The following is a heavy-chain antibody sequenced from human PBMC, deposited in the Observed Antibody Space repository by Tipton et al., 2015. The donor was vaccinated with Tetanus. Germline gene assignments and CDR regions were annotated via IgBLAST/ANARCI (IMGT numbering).Heavy chain of an antibody. D-gene: IGHD2-8*01. V-gene: IGHV4-39*01. CDR3: ARQADNGFDP. CDR2: IYYNGNT. J-gene: IGHJ5*02. Sequence: TLSLTCSVSGGSINSGTYYWAWIRQPPGKGLEWIGNIYYNGNTYYNSPLKSRLTISLDTSKHQLSLKMTSVTAADTAIYYRARQADNGFDPWGQGTLVAVSS. CDR1: GGSINSGTYY.